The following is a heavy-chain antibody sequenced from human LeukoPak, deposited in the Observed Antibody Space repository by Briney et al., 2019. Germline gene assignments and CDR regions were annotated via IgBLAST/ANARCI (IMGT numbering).Heavy chain of an antibody. J-gene: IGHJ6*03. D-gene: IGHD6-6*01. CDR2: INHSGST. V-gene: IGHV4-34*01. CDR1: GGSISTYY. Sequence: SETPSLTCTVSGGSISTYYWSWIRQPPGKGLEWIGEINHSGSTNYNPSLKSRVTISVDTSKNQFSLKLSSVTAADTAVYYCARVYSSSSKTHYYYYMDVWGKGTTVTVSS. CDR3: ARVYSSSSKTHYYYYMDV.